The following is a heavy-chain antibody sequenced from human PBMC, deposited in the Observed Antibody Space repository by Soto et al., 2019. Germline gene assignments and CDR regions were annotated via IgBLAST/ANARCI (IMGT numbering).Heavy chain of an antibody. J-gene: IGHJ4*02. CDR2: IYWDDDK. CDR1: GFSLSTSGVG. D-gene: IGHD3-10*01. CDR3: AHVPQFCYRTGVAFDY. V-gene: IGHV2-5*02. Sequence: QITLKESGPTLVKPTQTLTLTCTFSGFSLSTSGVGVGWIRQPPGKALEWLALIYWDDDKRYSPSLKSRLPITQYPSNDQVVHTITDMDPVDTATYYCAHVPQFCYRTGVAFDYWGQGNLFTVSS.